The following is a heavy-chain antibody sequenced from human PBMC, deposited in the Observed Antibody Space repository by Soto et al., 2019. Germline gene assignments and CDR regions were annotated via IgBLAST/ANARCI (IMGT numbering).Heavy chain of an antibody. CDR1: GFTFSSYG. CDR2: IWYDGSNK. Sequence: GGSLRLFCAASGFTFSSYGMHWVRQAPGKGLEWVAVIWYDGSNKYYADSVKGRFTISRDNSKNTLYLQMNSLRAEDTAVYYCARAPVGATTNWFDPWGQGTLVTVSS. J-gene: IGHJ5*02. V-gene: IGHV3-33*01. D-gene: IGHD1-26*01. CDR3: ARAPVGATTNWFDP.